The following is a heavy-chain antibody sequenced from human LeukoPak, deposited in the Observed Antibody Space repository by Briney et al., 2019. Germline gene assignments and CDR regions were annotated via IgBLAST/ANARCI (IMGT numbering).Heavy chain of an antibody. Sequence: ASVKVSCKASGYTFTSYYMHWVRQAPGQGLELMGIINPSGGSTSYAQKLQGRVTMTRDTSTSTVYMELSSLRSEDTAVYYCARDRASGGSSDAFDIWGQGTMVTVSS. V-gene: IGHV1-46*03. CDR2: INPSGGST. CDR1: GYTFTSYY. D-gene: IGHD2-15*01. CDR3: ARDRASGGSSDAFDI. J-gene: IGHJ3*02.